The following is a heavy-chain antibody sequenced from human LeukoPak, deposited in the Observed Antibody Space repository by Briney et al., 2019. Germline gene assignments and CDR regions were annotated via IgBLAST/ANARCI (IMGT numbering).Heavy chain of an antibody. Sequence: SETLSLTCTVSGGSISSYYWSWIRQPPGKGLEWIGYIYYSGSTNYNPSLKSRVTISVDTSKNQFSLKLSSVTAADTAVYYCARDRREYGSGAYYYYMDVWGKGTTVTISS. CDR1: GGSISSYY. J-gene: IGHJ6*03. CDR3: ARDRREYGSGAYYYYMDV. V-gene: IGHV4-59*01. CDR2: IYYSGST. D-gene: IGHD3-10*01.